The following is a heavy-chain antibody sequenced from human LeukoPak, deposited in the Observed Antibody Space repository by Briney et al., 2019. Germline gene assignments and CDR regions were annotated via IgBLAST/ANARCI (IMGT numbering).Heavy chain of an antibody. CDR2: FDPEDGET. D-gene: IGHD6-13*01. J-gene: IGHJ4*02. V-gene: IGHV1-24*01. Sequence: AAVKVSCKVSGYTLTELSMHWVRHAPGKGLEWMGGFDPEDGETIYAQKFQGRVTMTEDTSTDTAYMELSSLRSEDTAVYYCATRLGRSWFFDYWGQGTLVTVSS. CDR1: GYTLTELS. CDR3: ATRLGRSWFFDY.